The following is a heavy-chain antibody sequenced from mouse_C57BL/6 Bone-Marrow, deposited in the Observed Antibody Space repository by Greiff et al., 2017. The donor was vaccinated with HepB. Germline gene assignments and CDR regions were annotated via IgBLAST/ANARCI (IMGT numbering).Heavy chain of an antibody. CDR3: TRAGEYYGSNAMDY. V-gene: IGHV5-9-1*02. CDR2: ISSGGDYI. Sequence: EVQRVESGEGLVKPGGSLKLSCAASGFTFSSYAMSWVRQTPEKRLEWVAYISSGGDYIYYADTVKGRFTISRDNARNTLYLQMSSLKSEDTAMYYCTRAGEYYGSNAMDYWGQGTSVTVSS. CDR1: GFTFSSYA. J-gene: IGHJ4*01. D-gene: IGHD1-1*01.